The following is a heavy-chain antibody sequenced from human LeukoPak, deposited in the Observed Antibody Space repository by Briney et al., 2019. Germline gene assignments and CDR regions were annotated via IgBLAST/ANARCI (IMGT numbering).Heavy chain of an antibody. CDR3: ARGTSSSSWYGELDY. V-gene: IGHV3-30*04. D-gene: IGHD6-13*01. CDR2: ISYDGNNQ. J-gene: IGHJ4*02. CDR1: GFIFSSYA. Sequence: GGSLRLPCAASGFIFSSYAAHWVRQTPDKGLEWVAIISYDGNNQYYADSVKGRFTISRDNSKKTLFMQMNNLGTDDTAMYYCARGTSSSSWYGELDYWGQGTLVTVSS.